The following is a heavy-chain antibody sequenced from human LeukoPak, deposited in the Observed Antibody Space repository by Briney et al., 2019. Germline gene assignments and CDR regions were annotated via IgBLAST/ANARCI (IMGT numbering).Heavy chain of an antibody. V-gene: IGHV3-30-3*01. Sequence: GGSLRLSCAASGFTFSNYAMHWVRQAPGKGLEWVAVVSYDGSNIYYADSVKGRFTISRDNSKNTLYLQVNSLRAEDTAVYYCARSNTEYTSSSTGFYDPWGQGTLVTASS. D-gene: IGHD6-6*01. CDR3: ARSNTEYTSSSTGFYDP. CDR1: GFTFSNYA. CDR2: VSYDGSNI. J-gene: IGHJ5*02.